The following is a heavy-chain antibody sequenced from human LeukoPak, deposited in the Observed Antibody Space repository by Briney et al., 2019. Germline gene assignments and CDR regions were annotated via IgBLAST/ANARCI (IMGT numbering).Heavy chain of an antibody. J-gene: IGHJ1*01. CDR3: ARGLAH. V-gene: IGHV4-34*01. D-gene: IGHD3-3*02. CDR2: INHSGST. CDR1: GESFSGYY. Sequence: SETLSLTCAVYGESFSGYYWSWIRQRPGKGLEWIGEINHSGSTNYNPSLKSRVTISVDTSKNQFSLRLSSVTAADTAVYYCARGLAHWGQGTLVTVPS.